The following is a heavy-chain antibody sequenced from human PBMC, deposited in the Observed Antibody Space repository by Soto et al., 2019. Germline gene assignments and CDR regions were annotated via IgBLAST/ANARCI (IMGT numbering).Heavy chain of an antibody. Sequence: EVQLLESGGGLVQPGGSLRLSCAASGFTFSSYAMSWVRQAPGKGLEWVSAISGSGGSTYYADSVKGRFTISRDNSKNTLYLQMNSLRAEDTAVYYCAKTGIGSSSWLYYFDYWGQGTLVTVSS. V-gene: IGHV3-23*01. J-gene: IGHJ4*02. D-gene: IGHD6-13*01. CDR1: GFTFSSYA. CDR3: AKTGIGSSSWLYYFDY. CDR2: ISGSGGST.